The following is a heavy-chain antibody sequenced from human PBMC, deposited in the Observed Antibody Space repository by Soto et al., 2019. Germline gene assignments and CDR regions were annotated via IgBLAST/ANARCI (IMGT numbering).Heavy chain of an antibody. D-gene: IGHD2-8*01. V-gene: IGHV1-69*13. CDR3: ARSQMVYGGAVYYYYGMDV. CDR1: RGTFSSYA. Sequence: SVKVSCKASRGTFSSYAMSWGRQAPVQGLEWMGGIIPIFGTANYAQKFQGRVTITADEPTSTAYMELSSLRCEDTAVYYCARSQMVYGGAVYYYYGMDVWGQGTTVTVSS. CDR2: IIPIFGTA. J-gene: IGHJ6*02.